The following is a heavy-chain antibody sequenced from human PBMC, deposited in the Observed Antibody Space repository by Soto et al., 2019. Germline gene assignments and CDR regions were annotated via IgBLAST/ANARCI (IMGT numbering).Heavy chain of an antibody. J-gene: IGHJ4*02. D-gene: IGHD3-3*01. CDR3: ARGQIQSDFDY. CDR2: ISAYNDNT. Sequence: ASVKVSCKASGYTFTSYGLNWVRQAPGQGLEWMGWISAYNDNTYYAQKVQGRVILTIDTSTSTGSMELRSLISDDAAVYYCARGQIQSDFDYWGQGSLVTVSS. CDR1: GYTFTSYG. V-gene: IGHV1-18*04.